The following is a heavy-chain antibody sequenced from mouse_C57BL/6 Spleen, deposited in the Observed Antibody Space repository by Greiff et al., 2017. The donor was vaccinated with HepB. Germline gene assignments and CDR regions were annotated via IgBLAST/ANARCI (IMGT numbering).Heavy chain of an antibody. Sequence: EVQLQQSGPELVKPGASVKISCKASGYTFTDYYMNWVKQSHGKSLEWIGDINPNNGGTSYNQKFKGKATLTVDKSSSTAYMELRSLTSEDSAVYYCASPSDGYAMDYWGQGTSVTVSS. CDR2: INPNNGGT. J-gene: IGHJ4*01. CDR3: ASPSDGYAMDY. V-gene: IGHV1-26*01. CDR1: GYTFTDYY. D-gene: IGHD2-3*01.